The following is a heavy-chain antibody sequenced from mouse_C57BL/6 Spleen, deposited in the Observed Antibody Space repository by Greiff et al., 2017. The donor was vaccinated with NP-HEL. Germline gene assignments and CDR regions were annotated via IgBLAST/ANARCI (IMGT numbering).Heavy chain of an antibody. Sequence: QVQLKQSGAELARPGASVKLSCKASGYTFTSYGISWVKQRTGQGLEWIGEIYPRSGNTYYNEKFKGKATLTADKSSSTAYMELRSLTSEDPAVYFGARSGITPVLATDWYFDVWGTGTTVTVSS. V-gene: IGHV1-81*01. D-gene: IGHD1-1*01. CDR3: ARSGITPVLATDWYFDV. CDR2: IYPRSGNT. J-gene: IGHJ1*03. CDR1: GYTFTSYG.